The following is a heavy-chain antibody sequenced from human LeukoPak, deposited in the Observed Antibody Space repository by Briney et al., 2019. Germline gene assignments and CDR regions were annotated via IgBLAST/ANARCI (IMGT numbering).Heavy chain of an antibody. CDR1: GYTFTGYY. D-gene: IGHD3-10*01. J-gene: IGHJ6*03. V-gene: IGHV1-2*02. Sequence: ASVKVSCKASGYTFTGYYMHWVRQAPGQGLEWMGWINPNSGGTNYAQKFQGRVTITADKSTSTAYMELSSLRSEDTAVYYCARGSLSVTYYYYMDVWGKGTTVTVSS. CDR2: INPNSGGT. CDR3: ARGSLSVTYYYYMDV.